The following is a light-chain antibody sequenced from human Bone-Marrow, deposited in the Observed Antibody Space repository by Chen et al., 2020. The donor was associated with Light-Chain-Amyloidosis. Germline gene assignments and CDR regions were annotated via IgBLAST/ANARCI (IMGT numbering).Light chain of an antibody. CDR3: SSYTITNTLV. CDR2: EVT. V-gene: IGLV2-14*01. Sequence: QAPLTQPASVSGSPGQSITTSCTGTSSDVGGYNHVSWYQQHPDKAPKLMIYEVTNRPSWVPDRFSGSKSDNTASLTISGLQTEDEADYFCSSYTITNTLVFGSGTRVTVL. CDR1: SSDVGGYNH. J-gene: IGLJ1*01.